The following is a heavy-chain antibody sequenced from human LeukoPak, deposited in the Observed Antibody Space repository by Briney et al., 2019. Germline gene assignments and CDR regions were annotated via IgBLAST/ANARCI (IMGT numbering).Heavy chain of an antibody. CDR2: IRHDESNN. V-gene: IGHV3-30*02. CDR3: AKDRQWSFDY. D-gene: IGHD6-19*01. Sequence: GGSLRLSCAASGFTFSIYGMHWVRQAPGKGLEWVAFIRHDESNNYYADSVKGRFTISRDTSNNTLYLQMNSLRAEDTAVYYCAKDRQWSFDYWGQGTLVTVSS. CDR1: GFTFSIYG. J-gene: IGHJ4*02.